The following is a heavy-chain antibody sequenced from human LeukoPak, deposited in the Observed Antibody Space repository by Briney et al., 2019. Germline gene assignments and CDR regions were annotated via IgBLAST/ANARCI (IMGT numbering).Heavy chain of an antibody. CDR1: GYTFTSYY. J-gene: IGHJ6*02. D-gene: IGHD2/OR15-2a*01. V-gene: IGHV1-46*01. CDR2: INPSGGST. CDR3: ARSQYSDRWTGSPYYYYGMDV. Sequence: ASVKVSCKASGYTFTSYYMHWVRQAPGQGLEWMGIINPSGGSTSYAQKFQGRVTMTRDTSTSTVYMELSSLRSEDTAVYYCARSQYSDRWTGSPYYYYGMDVWGQGTTVTVSS.